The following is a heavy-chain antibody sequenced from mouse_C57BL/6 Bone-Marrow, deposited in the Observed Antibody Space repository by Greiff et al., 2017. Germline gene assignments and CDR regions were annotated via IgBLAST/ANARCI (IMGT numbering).Heavy chain of an antibody. CDR2: IYPGSGNT. D-gene: IGHD2-4*01. V-gene: IGHV1-66*01. CDR1: GYSFTSYY. CDR3: ARYDYVPYYFDY. Sequence: QVQLQQSGPELVKPGASVKISCKASGYSFTSYYLHWVKQRPGKGLEWIGWIYPGSGNTKYNEKFKGKATLTAATASSTAYMSLSSLTSEDSSVYYFARYDYVPYYFDYWGQGTTLTVSS. J-gene: IGHJ2*01.